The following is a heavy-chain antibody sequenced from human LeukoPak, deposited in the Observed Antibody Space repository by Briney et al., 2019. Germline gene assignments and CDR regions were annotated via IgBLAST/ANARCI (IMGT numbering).Heavy chain of an antibody. Sequence: SETLSLTCAVYGGSFSGYYWSWIRQPPGKGLEWIGEINHSGSTNYNPSIKSRVTISVDTSKNQFSLNLTSVTAADTAVYYCARLYIRGYSRSTNYNWFDPWGQGTLVTVSS. J-gene: IGHJ5*02. CDR2: INHSGST. D-gene: IGHD6-13*01. V-gene: IGHV4-34*01. CDR3: ARLYIRGYSRSTNYNWFDP. CDR1: GGSFSGYY.